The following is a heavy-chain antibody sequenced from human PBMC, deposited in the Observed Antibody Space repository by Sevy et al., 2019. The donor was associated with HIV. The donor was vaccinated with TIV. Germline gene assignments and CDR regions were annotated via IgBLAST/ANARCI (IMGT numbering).Heavy chain of an antibody. J-gene: IGHJ5*02. Sequence: SQTLSLTCAVYGGSFSGYYWSWIRQPPGKGLEWIGEINHSGSTNYNPSLKSRVTISVDTSKNQFSLKLSSVTAADTAVYYCARGLRQWLANWFDPWGQGTLVTVSS. D-gene: IGHD6-19*01. CDR3: ARGLRQWLANWFDP. CDR2: INHSGST. V-gene: IGHV4-34*01. CDR1: GGSFSGYY.